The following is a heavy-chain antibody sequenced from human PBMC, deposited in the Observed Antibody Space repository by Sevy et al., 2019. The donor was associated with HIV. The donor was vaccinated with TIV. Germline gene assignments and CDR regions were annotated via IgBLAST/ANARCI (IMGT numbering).Heavy chain of an antibody. D-gene: IGHD6-19*01. CDR3: VIGDTPRLTGSGTRLKDQCLNYFHF. CDR1: GYTLSEVS. CDR2: FVPEDGEI. Sequence: ASVKVSCKVPGYTLSEVSMHWVRQAPGKGLEWMGGFVPEDGEIVYAQNFQGRVTVAEDTLTDTAYLEVTNLRSEDTATYFCVIGDTPRLTGSGTRLKDQCLNYFHFWGQGTLVTVSS. V-gene: IGHV1-24*01. J-gene: IGHJ4*02.